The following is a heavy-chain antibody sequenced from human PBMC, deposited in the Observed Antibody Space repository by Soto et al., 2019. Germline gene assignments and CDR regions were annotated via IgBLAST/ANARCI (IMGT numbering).Heavy chain of an antibody. J-gene: IGHJ4*02. V-gene: IGHV3-13*04. CDR3: ARGQEVGAHFFDS. Sequence: PWGSLRISCESSVFTFSKFDMHWVRQPTGKGLEWVSTIGISGDTYYAVSVKGRFTISRDNAKNSLSLQMNSLRAGDTALYFCARGQEVGAHFFDSWGQGTQVTVSS. D-gene: IGHD2-15*01. CDR2: IGISGDT. CDR1: VFTFSKFD.